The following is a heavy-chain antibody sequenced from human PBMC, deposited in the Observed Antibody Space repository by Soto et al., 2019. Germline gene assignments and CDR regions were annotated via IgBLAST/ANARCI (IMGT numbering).Heavy chain of an antibody. CDR3: ANHFRDWYDSFDY. D-gene: IGHD6-19*01. Sequence: SLRLSCAASGFTFKNYAMSWVRQTPGKGLEWVSSVSGSGFSTYYADSVKGRFTISRDNSKNTLYLQMNSLTAEDTALYYCANHFRDWYDSFDYWGRGTLVTVSS. CDR1: GFTFKNYA. J-gene: IGHJ4*02. CDR2: VSGSGFST. V-gene: IGHV3-23*01.